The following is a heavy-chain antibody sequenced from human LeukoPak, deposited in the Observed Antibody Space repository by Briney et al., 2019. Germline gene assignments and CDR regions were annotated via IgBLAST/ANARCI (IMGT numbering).Heavy chain of an antibody. Sequence: GRSLRLSCAASGFTFDDYAMHWVRQAPGKGLEWVSGISWNSGSIGYADSVKGRFTISRDNAKNSLYLQMNSLRAEDTALYYCARIYSSGYYFREFGYWGQGTLVTVSS. CDR2: ISWNSGSI. CDR1: GFTFDDYA. CDR3: ARIYSSGYYFREFGY. V-gene: IGHV3-9*01. D-gene: IGHD3-22*01. J-gene: IGHJ4*02.